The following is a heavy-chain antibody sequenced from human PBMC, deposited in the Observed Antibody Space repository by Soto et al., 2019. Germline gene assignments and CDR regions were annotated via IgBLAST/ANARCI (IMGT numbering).Heavy chain of an antibody. CDR3: AIGSTYSGEFEF. CDR1: GGTFSSYT. V-gene: IGHV1-69*01. CDR2: FVPIVGTA. Sequence: QVQLGQSGAEVQKPGSSVKVSCKASGGTFSSYTINWVRQAPGQGLEWMGGFVPIVGTADYAQKLLGRVTITADESTNTAYMELSSLRSEDTAVYYCAIGSTYSGEFEFWGQGTLVTVSS. D-gene: IGHD1-26*01. J-gene: IGHJ4*02.